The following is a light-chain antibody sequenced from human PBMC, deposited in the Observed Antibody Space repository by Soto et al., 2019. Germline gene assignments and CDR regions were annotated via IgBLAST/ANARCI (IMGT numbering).Light chain of an antibody. V-gene: IGKV3-15*01. CDR3: LQHNNWPWT. CDR2: TAS. Sequence: IVMTQSPGTLSVSPGERATLSCRASQSVSSNLAWYQQKPGQAPRLLIYTASTRASGIPARFSGSGSATEFTLTISSLESEDFAVYYCLQHNNWPWTFGQGTKVDIK. CDR1: QSVSSN. J-gene: IGKJ1*01.